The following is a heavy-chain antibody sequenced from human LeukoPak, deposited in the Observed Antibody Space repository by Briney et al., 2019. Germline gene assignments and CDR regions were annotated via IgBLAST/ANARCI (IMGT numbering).Heavy chain of an antibody. CDR3: AKDSSMVRGEFDY. CDR2: ISGSGGST. CDR1: GFTFSSYG. V-gene: IGHV3-23*01. Sequence: GGSLRLSCAASGFTFSSYGMSWVRQAPGKGLEWVSAISGSGGSTYYADSVKGRFTISRDNSKNTLYLQMNSLRAEDTAVYYCAKDSSMVRGEFDYWGQGTLVTVSS. D-gene: IGHD3-10*01. J-gene: IGHJ4*02.